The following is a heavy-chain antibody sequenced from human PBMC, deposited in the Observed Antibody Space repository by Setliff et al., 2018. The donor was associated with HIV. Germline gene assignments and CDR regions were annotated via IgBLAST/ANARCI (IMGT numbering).Heavy chain of an antibody. V-gene: IGHV3-20*04. Sequence: PGESLKISCVVSGFTFDDFGMTWVRQRPGKGLEWVSGVNWNGAITDYADSVKGRFTISRDNAKNSLHLQMNSLRAEDAAFYYCAREAYDVLTPHAHIDYWGQGVLVTVSS. CDR2: VNWNGAIT. D-gene: IGHD3-9*01. J-gene: IGHJ4*02. CDR3: AREAYDVLTPHAHIDY. CDR1: GFTFDDFG.